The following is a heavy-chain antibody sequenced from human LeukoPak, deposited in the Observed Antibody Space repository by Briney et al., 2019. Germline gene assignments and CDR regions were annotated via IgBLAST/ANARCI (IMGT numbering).Heavy chain of an antibody. V-gene: IGHV4-38-2*01. CDR2: IYHSGST. D-gene: IGHD6-13*01. CDR3: ARMFRSSWYINWFDP. CDR1: GFTFSSYW. Sequence: GSLRLSCAASGFTFSSYWMAWIRQPPGKGLEWIGSIYHSGSTSYNPSLKSRLTISVDTSKNQFSLKLNFVTAADTAMYHCARMFRSSWYINWFDPWGQGTLVAVSS. J-gene: IGHJ5*02.